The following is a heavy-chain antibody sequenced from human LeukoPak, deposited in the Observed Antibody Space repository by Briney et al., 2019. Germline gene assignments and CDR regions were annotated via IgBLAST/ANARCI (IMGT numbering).Heavy chain of an antibody. J-gene: IGHJ5*02. Sequence: KPGSSVKGSCKASGGTFSSYAISWVRQAPGQGLEWMGRIIPIFGTANYAQKFQGRVTITTDESTSTAYTELSSLRSEDTAVYYCARVIRDPNWFDPWGQGTLVTVSS. CDR2: IIPIFGTA. CDR3: ARVIRDPNWFDP. CDR1: GGTFSSYA. V-gene: IGHV1-69*05. D-gene: IGHD2-21*02.